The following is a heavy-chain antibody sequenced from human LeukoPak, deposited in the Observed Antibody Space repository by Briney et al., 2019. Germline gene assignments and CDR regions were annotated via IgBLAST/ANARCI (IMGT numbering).Heavy chain of an antibody. CDR3: ERAIRQVDY. D-gene: IGHD2-21*01. V-gene: IGHV3-11*06. Sequence: GGSLRLSCAASGFTFSDYYMSWIRQAPGKGMEWVSYISSSGSYTNYADSVKGQFTISRDNAKISLYLQMNSLGAEDTAVYYCERAIRQVDYWGQGNLVNVSS. J-gene: IGHJ4*02. CDR2: ISSSGSYT. CDR1: GFTFSDYY.